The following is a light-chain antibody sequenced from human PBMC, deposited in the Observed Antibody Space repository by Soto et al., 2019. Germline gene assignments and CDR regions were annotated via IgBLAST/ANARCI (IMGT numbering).Light chain of an antibody. CDR2: GAF. J-gene: IGKJ1*01. CDR3: QQYNDWPLT. CDR1: QSVSSN. Sequence: EIVITQAPVTRSVSPGERVTLSCRASQSVSSNLAWYQQKPGQAPSLLIYGAFTRATGIPARLSGTGSGTEFTLTISSLQSEDFALYYCQQYNDWPLTFGQGTKVDIK. V-gene: IGKV3-15*01.